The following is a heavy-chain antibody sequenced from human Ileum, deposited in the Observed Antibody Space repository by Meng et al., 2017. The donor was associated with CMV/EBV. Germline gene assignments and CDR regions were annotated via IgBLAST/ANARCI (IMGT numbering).Heavy chain of an antibody. Sequence: SETLSLTCSVSGGSISSSSYYWGWIRQPPGKGLEWIGSIYYSGSTYYNPSLKSRLTISADTSKNQFSLILTSVTTADTAVYYCAREYCSGSSCYSGGMGYWGQGTPVAVSS. D-gene: IGHD2-15*01. CDR3: AREYCSGSSCYSGGMGY. J-gene: IGHJ4*02. V-gene: IGHV4-39*07. CDR1: GGSISSSSYY. CDR2: IYYSGST.